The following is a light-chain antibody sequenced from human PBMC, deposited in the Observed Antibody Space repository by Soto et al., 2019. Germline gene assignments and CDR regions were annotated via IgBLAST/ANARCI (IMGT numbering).Light chain of an antibody. Sequence: DIQMTQSPSSLSASVGDRVTITCRASQSISSYLNWYQQKPGKAPKLLIYAASSLQSGVPSRFSGSGSGTDFTLTISSLQPKDFATDYCQQSYSTPSTFGQGTKLEIK. CDR2: AAS. CDR3: QQSYSTPST. V-gene: IGKV1-39*01. CDR1: QSISSY. J-gene: IGKJ2*02.